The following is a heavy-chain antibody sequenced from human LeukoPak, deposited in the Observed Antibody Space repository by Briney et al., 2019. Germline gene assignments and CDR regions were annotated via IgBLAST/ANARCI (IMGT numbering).Heavy chain of an antibody. D-gene: IGHD3-9*01. Sequence: SVTVSCKASGGTFISYAISWVRQAPGQGLEWMGGIIPIFGTANYAQKFQGRVTITADESTSTAYMELSSLRSEDTAVYYCARSRYFDWLGAFDYWGQGTLVTVSS. CDR2: IIPIFGTA. J-gene: IGHJ4*02. CDR1: GGTFISYA. CDR3: ARSRYFDWLGAFDY. V-gene: IGHV1-69*13.